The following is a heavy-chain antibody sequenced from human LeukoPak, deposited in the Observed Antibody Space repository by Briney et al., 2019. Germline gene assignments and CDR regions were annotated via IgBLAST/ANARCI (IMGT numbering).Heavy chain of an antibody. J-gene: IGHJ6*03. Sequence: SETLSLTCAVYGGSFSGYYWSWIRQPPGKGLEWIRNIYYSGSTNYDPSLKSRVTISVDTSKNQFSLKLSSVTAADTAVYYCARAVDYGDYEGYYYYYMDVWGKGTTVTVSS. CDR2: IYYSGST. D-gene: IGHD4-17*01. CDR3: ARAVDYGDYEGYYYYYMDV. CDR1: GGSFSGYY. V-gene: IGHV4-59*01.